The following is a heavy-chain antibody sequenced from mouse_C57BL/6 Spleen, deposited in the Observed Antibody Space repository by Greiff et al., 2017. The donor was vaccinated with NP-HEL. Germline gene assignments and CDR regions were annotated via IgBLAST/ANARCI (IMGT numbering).Heavy chain of an antibody. CDR2: IYPGSGST. CDR3: ATLLRNYAMDY. CDR1: GYTFTSYW. D-gene: IGHD1-1*01. Sequence: QVQLKESGAELVKPGASVKMSCKASGYTFTSYWITWVKQRPGQGLEWIGDIYPGSGSTNYNEKFKSKATLTVDTSSSTAYMQLSSLTSEDSAVYYGATLLRNYAMDYWGQGTSVTVSS. V-gene: IGHV1-55*01. J-gene: IGHJ4*01.